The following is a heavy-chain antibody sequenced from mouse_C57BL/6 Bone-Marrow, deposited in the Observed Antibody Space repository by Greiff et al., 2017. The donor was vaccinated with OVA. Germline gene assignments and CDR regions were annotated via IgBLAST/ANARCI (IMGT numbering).Heavy chain of an antibody. V-gene: IGHV1-81*01. CDR1: GYTFTSYG. D-gene: IGHD2-1*01. J-gene: IGHJ3*01. CDR3: ARRVGNSPFGY. Sequence: VQVVESGAELARPGASVKLSCKASGYTFTSYGISWVKQRTGQGLEWIGEIYPRSGNTYYNEKFKGKATLTADKSSSTAYMELRSLTSEDSAVYFCARRVGNSPFGYWGQGTLVTVSA. CDR2: IYPRSGNT.